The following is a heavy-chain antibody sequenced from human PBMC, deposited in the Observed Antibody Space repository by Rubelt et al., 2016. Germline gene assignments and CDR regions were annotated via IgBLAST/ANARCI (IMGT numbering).Heavy chain of an antibody. J-gene: IGHJ2*01. Sequence: MSWVRQAPGKGLDWVANIKEDGSEKHYVDSVKGRFTISRDTSKNTLYLQMSSLRPEDTAVYYCVRIAYCGGDCYYWYFDLWGRGTLVTVFS. V-gene: IGHV3-7*01. CDR3: VRIAYCGGDCYYWYFDL. D-gene: IGHD2-21*02. CDR2: IKEDGSEK.